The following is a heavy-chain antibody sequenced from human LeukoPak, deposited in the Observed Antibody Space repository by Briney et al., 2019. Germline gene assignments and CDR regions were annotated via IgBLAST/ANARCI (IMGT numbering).Heavy chain of an antibody. CDR3: ARGDIVVVPARRYFDG. Sequence: SGTLSLTCAVYVGSFIVYYWCWSRQPPGKRLEWMGEINHSGSTNHNPSPKSRVTISVDASKTQFSLKLSSATAADTAVYYCARGDIVVVPARRYFDGWGKRSLVSVSS. J-gene: IGHJ4*02. D-gene: IGHD2-2*01. CDR2: INHSGST. V-gene: IGHV4-34*01. CDR1: VGSFIVYY.